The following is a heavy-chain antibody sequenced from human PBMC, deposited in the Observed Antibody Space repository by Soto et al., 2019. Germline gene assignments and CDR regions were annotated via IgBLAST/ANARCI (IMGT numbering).Heavy chain of an antibody. CDR1: GFSVSSNY. J-gene: IGHJ4*02. CDR3: ARQGVAGL. V-gene: IGHV3-53*01. D-gene: IGHD6-19*01. CDR2: IYSGGNS. Sequence: EVQLVESGGGLIQPGGSLRLSCVVSGFSVSSNYMSWIRQAPGQGLEWVSVIYSGGNSDYADSVRGRFTISRDSSTNRIYLQMNSLRVEDTAVYYCARQGVAGLWGQGTQVTVS.